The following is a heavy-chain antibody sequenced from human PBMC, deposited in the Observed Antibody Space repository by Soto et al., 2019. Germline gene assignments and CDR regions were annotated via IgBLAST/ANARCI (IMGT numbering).Heavy chain of an antibody. V-gene: IGHV1-69*06. J-gene: IGHJ4*02. CDR2: IIPIFGTA. D-gene: IGHD3-22*01. CDR1: GGTFDIYG. CDR3: ARGGIHYYDSSGHAFDY. Sequence: QVQLVQSGAEVKKPGSSVKVSCKASGGTFDIYGFNWARQAPGQGLEWMGTIIPIFGTADYAQKFEGRVSITAEKSTSTAYMELRSLTSEDTAMYYCARGGIHYYDSSGHAFDYWGQGTLITVSS.